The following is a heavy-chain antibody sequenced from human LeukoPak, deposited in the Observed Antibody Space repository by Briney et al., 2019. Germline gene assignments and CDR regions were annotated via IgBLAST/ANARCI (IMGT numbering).Heavy chain of an antibody. V-gene: IGHV4-38-2*02. J-gene: IGHJ4*02. D-gene: IGHD4-17*01. CDR2: IYHSGST. Sequence: SETLSLTCTVSGYSISSDYYWGWIRQPPGKGLEWIGFIYHSGSTYYNPSLKSRVTISVDTSKNQFSLKLSSVTAADTAVYYCARADPFPHPTVTTSGEDYWGQGTLVTVSS. CDR1: GYSISSDYY. CDR3: ARADPFPHPTVTTSGEDY.